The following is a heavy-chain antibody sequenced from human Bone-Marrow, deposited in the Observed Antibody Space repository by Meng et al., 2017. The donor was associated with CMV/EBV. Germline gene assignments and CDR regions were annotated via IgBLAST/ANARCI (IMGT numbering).Heavy chain of an antibody. D-gene: IGHD1-7*01. CDR2: ISSISSNI. CDR3: ARDWMEVLPYYYYGMDV. Sequence: GGSLRLSCAASGFAFSIYSMNWVRQAPGKGLEWVASISSISSNIYYADSVKGRFTISRDNANNSLHLQMNSLRAEDMAVYYCARDWMEVLPYYYYGMDVWGPGTTVTVSS. CDR1: GFAFSIYS. J-gene: IGHJ6*02. V-gene: IGHV3-21*01.